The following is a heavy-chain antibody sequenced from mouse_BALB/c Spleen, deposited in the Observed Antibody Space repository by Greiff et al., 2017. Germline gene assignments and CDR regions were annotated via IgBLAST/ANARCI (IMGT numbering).Heavy chain of an antibody. CDR3: ARLGYYGSSPLAMDY. Sequence: QVQLQQSGAELMKPGASVKISCKATGYTFSSYWIEWVKQSPGHGLEWIGEILPGSGSTNYNEKFKGKATFTADTSSNTAYMQLSSLTSEDSAVYYCARLGYYGSSPLAMDYWGQGTSVTVSS. D-gene: IGHD1-1*01. V-gene: IGHV1-9*01. CDR2: ILPGSGST. J-gene: IGHJ4*01. CDR1: GYTFSSYW.